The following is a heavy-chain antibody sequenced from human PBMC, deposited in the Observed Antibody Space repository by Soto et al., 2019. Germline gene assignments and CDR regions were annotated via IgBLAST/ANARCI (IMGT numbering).Heavy chain of an antibody. Sequence: GGSLRLSCAASGFTFSSYGMSWVRQAPGKGLEWVSAISGSGGSTYYADSVKGRFTISRDNSKNTLYLQMNSLRAEDTAVYYCAKYYDSSGLYFDYWGQGTLVTVSS. CDR3: AKYYDSSGLYFDY. V-gene: IGHV3-23*01. CDR2: ISGSGGST. J-gene: IGHJ4*02. D-gene: IGHD3-22*01. CDR1: GFTFSSYG.